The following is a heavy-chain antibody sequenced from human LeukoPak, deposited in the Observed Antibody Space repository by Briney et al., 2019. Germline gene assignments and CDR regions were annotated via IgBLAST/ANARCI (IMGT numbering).Heavy chain of an antibody. V-gene: IGHV3-48*03. J-gene: IGHJ4*02. CDR2: ISSSGSTI. D-gene: IGHD6-19*01. CDR1: GFTFSSYE. Sequence: GGSLRLSCAASGFTFSSYEMNWVRQAPGKGLEWVSYISSSGSTIYYADSVKGRFTISRDNAKNSLYLQMNSLRAEDTAVYYCARAPEWLAIYYFDYWGQGTLVTVSS. CDR3: ARAPEWLAIYYFDY.